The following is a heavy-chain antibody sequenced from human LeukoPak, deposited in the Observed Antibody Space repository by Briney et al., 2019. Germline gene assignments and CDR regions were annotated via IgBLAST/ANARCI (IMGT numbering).Heavy chain of an antibody. V-gene: IGHV3-7*01. CDR3: AREGWIKGYYYYMDV. D-gene: IGHD5-12*01. CDR1: GFTFSSYW. CDR2: IKQDGSEK. J-gene: IGHJ6*03. Sequence: PGGSLRLSCAASGFTFSSYWMSWVRQAPGKGLEWVANIKQDGSEKYYVDSVKGRFTISRDNAKNSLYLQMNSLRAEDTGVYYCAREGWIKGYYYYMDVWGKGTTVTVSS.